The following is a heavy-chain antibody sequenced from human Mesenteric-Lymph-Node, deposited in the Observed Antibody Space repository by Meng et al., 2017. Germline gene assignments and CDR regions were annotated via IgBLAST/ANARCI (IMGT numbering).Heavy chain of an antibody. D-gene: IGHD6-13*01. CDR1: GGSISSSSYY. J-gene: IGHJ5*02. CDR3: ARDDSSSWYDWFDP. CDR2: IYYSGST. V-gene: IGHV4-39*07. Sequence: SETLSLTCTVSGGSISSSSYYWGWLRLPPGKGLEWIGSIYYSGSTYYNPSLKSRVTISVDTSKNQFSLKLSSVTAADTAVYYCARDDSSSWYDWFDPWGQGTLVTVSS.